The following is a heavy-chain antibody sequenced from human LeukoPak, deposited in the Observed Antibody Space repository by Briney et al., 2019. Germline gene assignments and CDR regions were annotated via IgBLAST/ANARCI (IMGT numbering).Heavy chain of an antibody. Sequence: SETLSLTCAVYGGSFSGYYWSWIRQPAGKGLEWIGRIYTSGSTNYNPSLKSRVTMSIDTSKNQFSLKLSSVTAADTAVYYCAGDGDYDILTGYLHAFDIWGQGTMVTVSS. D-gene: IGHD3-9*01. J-gene: IGHJ3*02. CDR3: AGDGDYDILTGYLHAFDI. V-gene: IGHV4-4*07. CDR2: IYTSGST. CDR1: GGSFSGYY.